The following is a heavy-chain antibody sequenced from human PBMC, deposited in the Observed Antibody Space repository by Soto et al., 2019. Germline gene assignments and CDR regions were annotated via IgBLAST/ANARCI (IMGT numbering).Heavy chain of an antibody. Sequence: ASMKVSCKASGYTFTSYYMHWVRQAPGQGLEWMGIINPSGGSTSYAQKFQGRVTMTRDTSTSTVYMELSSLRSEDTAVYYCARDRRALTGYCSSTSCLNWFDPWGQGTLVTVSS. CDR3: ARDRRALTGYCSSTSCLNWFDP. J-gene: IGHJ5*02. CDR2: INPSGGST. CDR1: GYTFTSYY. D-gene: IGHD2-2*01. V-gene: IGHV1-46*01.